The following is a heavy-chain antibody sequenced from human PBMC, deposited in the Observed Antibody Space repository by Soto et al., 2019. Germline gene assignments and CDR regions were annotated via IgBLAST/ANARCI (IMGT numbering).Heavy chain of an antibody. CDR1: GYTFTSYG. J-gene: IGHJ5*02. V-gene: IGHV1-18*01. Sequence: GASVKVSCKASGYTFTSYGISWVRQAPGQGLEWMGWISAYNGNTNYAQKLQGRVTMTTDTSTSTAYMELRSLRSDDTAVYYCARHVERGYSRPRWFDPWGQGTLVTVSS. CDR2: ISAYNGNT. CDR3: ARHVERGYSRPRWFDP. D-gene: IGHD5-18*01.